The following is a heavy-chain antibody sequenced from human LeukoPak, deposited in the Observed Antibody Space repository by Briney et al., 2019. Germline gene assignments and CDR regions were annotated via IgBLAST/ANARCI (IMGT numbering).Heavy chain of an antibody. V-gene: IGHV3-21*01. CDR2: ITTSNYI. J-gene: IGHJ4*02. D-gene: IGHD2-15*01. CDR3: VREQARGGSFDY. CDR1: GFTFSSHS. Sequence: PGGSLRLSCAVSGFTFSSHSVNWVRQAPGKGLEWVLSITTSNYIYYAESVEGRFTISRDNAKNSLYLQMNSLRAEDTAVYHCVREQARGGSFDYWGQGTLVTVSS.